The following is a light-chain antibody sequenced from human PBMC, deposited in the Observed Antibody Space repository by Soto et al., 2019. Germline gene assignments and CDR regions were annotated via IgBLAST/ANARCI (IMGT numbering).Light chain of an antibody. CDR2: LAS. CDR1: QAVNTR. V-gene: IGKV3-11*01. CDR3: NQRQSWPRT. J-gene: IGKJ1*01. Sequence: EIVLTQSPATLSSFPGYRVTVFCRPSQAVNTRLAWYQHRPGQAPRLLIYLASDRAAGVPARFSGSGSGTDFTLTISDVETEDFAVYYCNQRQSWPRTFGKGTKVDIK.